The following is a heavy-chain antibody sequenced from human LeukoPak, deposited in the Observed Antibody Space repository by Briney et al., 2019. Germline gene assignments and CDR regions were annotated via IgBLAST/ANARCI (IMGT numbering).Heavy chain of an antibody. Sequence: PSQTLSLTCTVSGGSISSGGYYRSWIRQHPGKGLEWIGYIYYSGSTYYNPSLKSRVTISVDTSKNQFSLTLNSVTAADMSVYYCARWVGAADYWGQGTLVTVSS. CDR2: IYYSGST. J-gene: IGHJ4*02. CDR3: ARWVGAADY. CDR1: GGSISSGGYY. D-gene: IGHD2-15*01. V-gene: IGHV4-31*03.